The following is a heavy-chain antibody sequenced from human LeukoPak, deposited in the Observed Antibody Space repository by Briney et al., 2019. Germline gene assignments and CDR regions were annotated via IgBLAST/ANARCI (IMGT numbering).Heavy chain of an antibody. Sequence: GGSLRLSCAASGFTFSSYAMSWVRQAPGKGLEWVSAISGSGGSTYYADSVKGRFTISRDNSKNTLYLQMNSLRAEDTAVYYCAKTPGEWLVPDYFDYWGQGTLVTVFS. V-gene: IGHV3-23*01. CDR2: ISGSGGST. J-gene: IGHJ4*02. CDR1: GFTFSSYA. CDR3: AKTPGEWLVPDYFDY. D-gene: IGHD6-19*01.